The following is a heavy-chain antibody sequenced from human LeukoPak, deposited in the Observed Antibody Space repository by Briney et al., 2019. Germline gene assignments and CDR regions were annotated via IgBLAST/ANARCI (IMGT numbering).Heavy chain of an antibody. Sequence: PGGSLRLSCAASGFTFTSYAMSWVRQAPGKGLEWVSFISGSGGTTNYADSVKGRFTISRDNSKNTLYLQLKSLRAEDTAVYYCAKHILTGYYTDWGQGTLVTVSS. D-gene: IGHD3-9*01. CDR1: GFTFTSYA. CDR3: AKHILTGYYTD. J-gene: IGHJ4*02. V-gene: IGHV3-23*01. CDR2: ISGSGGTT.